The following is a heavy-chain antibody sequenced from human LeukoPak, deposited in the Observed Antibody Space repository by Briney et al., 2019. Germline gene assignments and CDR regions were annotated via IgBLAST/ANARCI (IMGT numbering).Heavy chain of an antibody. J-gene: IGHJ3*02. CDR3: TWLYSDAFNI. CDR2: IKGKSAGGTT. D-gene: IGHD2-15*01. Sequence: GGSPRLSCAVSGVPFNNAWMSWVRQAPGKGLEWVGRIKGKSAGGTTDYAAPVKGRFTILKDDSENTLYLQMNSLTTEDTAVYYCTWLYSDAFNIWGQGTMVTVSS. V-gene: IGHV3-15*01. CDR1: GVPFNNAW.